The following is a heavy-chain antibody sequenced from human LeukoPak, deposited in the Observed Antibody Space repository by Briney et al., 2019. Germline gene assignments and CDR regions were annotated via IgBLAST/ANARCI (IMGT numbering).Heavy chain of an antibody. CDR1: GDSVSSNNGA. CDR3: ARDLGNTGWYTFDY. V-gene: IGHV6-1*01. D-gene: IGHD6-19*01. CDR2: TYYRSKWYN. Sequence: SQTLSLTCDISGDSVSSNNGAWNWIRQSPSRGLEWLGRTYYRSKWYNDYAGSLNGRIAISPDTSKNQFSLHLNSVTPEDTAVYYCARDLGNTGWYTFDYWGQGILVTVSS. J-gene: IGHJ4*02.